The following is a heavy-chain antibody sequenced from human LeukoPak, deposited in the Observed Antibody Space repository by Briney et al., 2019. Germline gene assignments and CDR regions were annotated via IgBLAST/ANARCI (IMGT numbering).Heavy chain of an antibody. CDR1: GYTFTSYG. Sequence: ASVKVSCKASGYTFTSYGISWVRQAPGQGLEWMGWISAYNGNTNYAQKLQGRVTMTTDTSTSTAYMELRSLRSDDTAVYYCARDTDYYDSSGYYIGGDYWGQGTLVTVSS. CDR2: ISAYNGNT. J-gene: IGHJ4*02. V-gene: IGHV1-18*01. D-gene: IGHD3-22*01. CDR3: ARDTDYYDSSGYYIGGDY.